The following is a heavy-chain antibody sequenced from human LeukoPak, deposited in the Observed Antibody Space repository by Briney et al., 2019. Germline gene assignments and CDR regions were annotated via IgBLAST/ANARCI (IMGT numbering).Heavy chain of an antibody. CDR3: ARLYDGSAYHADHFDY. CDR2: INSSSSYI. V-gene: IGHV3-21*01. Sequence: PGGSVRLSCAGSGFTFNTYNMNWVRQAPGKGLEWVSSINSSSSYIYYADSVKGRFTISRDNAKNSLYLQMNSLRAEDTAVYYCARLYDGSAYHADHFDYWGQGTLVIVSS. CDR1: GFTFNTYN. J-gene: IGHJ4*02. D-gene: IGHD3-22*01.